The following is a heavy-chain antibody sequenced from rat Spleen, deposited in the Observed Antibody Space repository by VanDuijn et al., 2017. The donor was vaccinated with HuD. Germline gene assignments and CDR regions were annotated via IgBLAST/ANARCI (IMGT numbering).Heavy chain of an antibody. CDR1: GFTFNNYW. Sequence: EVQLVESGGGLVQPGRSLKLSCVASGFTFNNYWMTWIRQPPGKGLEWVASISTGGGNTYYRDSVKGRFTISRDNAKSTLYLQMDSLRSEDTATYYCARHAHPFDYWGQGVMVTVSS. CDR3: ARHAHPFDY. D-gene: IGHD3-1*01. V-gene: IGHV5-31*01. CDR2: ISTGGGNT. J-gene: IGHJ2*01.